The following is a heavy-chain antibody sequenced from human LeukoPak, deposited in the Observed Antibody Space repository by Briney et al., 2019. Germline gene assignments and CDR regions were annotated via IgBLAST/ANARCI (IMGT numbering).Heavy chain of an antibody. J-gene: IGHJ5*02. V-gene: IGHV3-48*04. D-gene: IGHD3-10*01. CDR1: GFTFSSYS. CDR3: AREGSDNDL. Sequence: GGSLRLSCAVSGFTFSSYSMNWVRQAPGKGLEWVSYISSSSSTIYYAGSVKGRFTISRDNAKNSLYLQMNSLRAEDTAVYYCAREGSDNDLWGQGTLVTVSS. CDR2: ISSSSSTI.